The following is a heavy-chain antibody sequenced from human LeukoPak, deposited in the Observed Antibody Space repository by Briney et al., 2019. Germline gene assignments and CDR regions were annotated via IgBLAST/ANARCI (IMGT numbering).Heavy chain of an antibody. Sequence: QIGVSLRLSCAASGFTFSCYWMSWVRQAPGKGLEWVANIKQDGSEKYYVDSVKGRFTISRDNAKNSLYLQMNSLRAEDTAVYYCAREEVTIFGVVKRYYMDVWGKGTTVTVSS. CDR3: AREEVTIFGVVKRYYMDV. CDR2: IKQDGSEK. V-gene: IGHV3-7*01. CDR1: GFTFSCYW. D-gene: IGHD3-3*01. J-gene: IGHJ6*03.